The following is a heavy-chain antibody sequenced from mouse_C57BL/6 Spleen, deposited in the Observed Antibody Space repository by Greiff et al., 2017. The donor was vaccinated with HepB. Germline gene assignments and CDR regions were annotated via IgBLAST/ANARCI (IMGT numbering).Heavy chain of an antibody. D-gene: IGHD1-1*01. Sequence: QVQLKQSGPELVKPGASVKISCKASGYAFSSSWMNWVKQRPGKGLEWIGRIYPGDGDTNYNGKFKGKSTLTVDKSSSTAYMQLSSLTSEDSAVYYCARGSTVVEYFDVWGTGTTVTVSS. CDR2: IYPGDGDT. V-gene: IGHV1-82*01. CDR1: GYAFSSSW. CDR3: ARGSTVVEYFDV. J-gene: IGHJ1*03.